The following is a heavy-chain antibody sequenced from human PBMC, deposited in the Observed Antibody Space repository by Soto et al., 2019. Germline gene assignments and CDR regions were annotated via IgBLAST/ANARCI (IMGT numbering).Heavy chain of an antibody. CDR1: GGSFSGYF. J-gene: IGHJ3*01. CDR3: ARGGSSDWQVAFDF. V-gene: IGHV4-34*01. Sequence: SETLSLTCAVYGGSFSGYFWNWIRQSPGKGLEWIGKVNHNGRNNYNPSLKSRVTISLDMSKNQISLKLTSVTAADTAVYYCARGGSSDWQVAFDFWGQGTMVTVSS. CDR2: VNHNGRN. D-gene: IGHD6-19*01.